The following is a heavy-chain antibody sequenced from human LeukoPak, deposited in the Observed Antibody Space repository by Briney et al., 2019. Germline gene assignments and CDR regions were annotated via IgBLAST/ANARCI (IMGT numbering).Heavy chain of an antibody. CDR3: ARAEEYYDFWSGYWLDY. CDR1: GFTFSSYG. Sequence: GRSLRLSCAASGFTFSSYGMHWVRQAPGKGLEWVAVIWYDGSNKYYANSVKGRFTISRDNSKNTLYLQMNSLRAEDTAVYYCARAEEYYDFWSGYWLDYWGQGTLSPSPQ. CDR2: IWYDGSNK. V-gene: IGHV3-33*01. J-gene: IGHJ4*02. D-gene: IGHD3-3*01.